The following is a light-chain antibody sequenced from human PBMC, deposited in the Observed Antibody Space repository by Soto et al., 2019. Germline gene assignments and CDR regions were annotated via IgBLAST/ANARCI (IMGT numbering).Light chain of an antibody. CDR2: DVS. V-gene: IGLV2-14*01. Sequence: QSVLTQPASVSGSPGQSITISCTGTSSDVGGSNYVSWYPQHPGKAPKLMIYDVSNRPSGVSNRFSGSKSGNTASLTISGLQAEDEADYYCGSYTSSSTLYVFGTGTKLTVL. J-gene: IGLJ1*01. CDR1: SSDVGGSNY. CDR3: GSYTSSSTLYV.